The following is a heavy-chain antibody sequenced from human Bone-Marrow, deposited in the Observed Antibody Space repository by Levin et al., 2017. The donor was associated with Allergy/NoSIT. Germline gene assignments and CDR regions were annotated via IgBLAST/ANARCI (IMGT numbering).Heavy chain of an antibody. V-gene: IGHV3-33*01. Sequence: GESLKISCAASGFTFSSYGMHWVRQAPGKGLEWVAVIWYDGSNKYYADSVKGRFTISRDNSKNTLYLQMNSLRAEDTAVYYCARDGAGVFGVVIIRYYYYGMDVWGQGTTVTVSS. CDR2: IWYDGSNK. J-gene: IGHJ6*02. CDR1: GFTFSSYG. D-gene: IGHD3-3*01. CDR3: ARDGAGVFGVVIIRYYYYGMDV.